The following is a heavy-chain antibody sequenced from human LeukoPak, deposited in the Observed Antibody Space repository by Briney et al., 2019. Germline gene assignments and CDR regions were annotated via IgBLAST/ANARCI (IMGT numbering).Heavy chain of an antibody. CDR3: ARAKSFSAPKIDY. J-gene: IGHJ4*02. V-gene: IGHV3-30-3*01. CDR1: GFTFSSYA. D-gene: IGHD3-3*01. Sequence: GGSLRLSCAASGFTFSSYAMHWVRQAPGKGLEWVAVISYDGSNKYYADSVKGRFTISRDNSKNTLYLQMNSLRAEDTAVYYCARAKSFSAPKIDYWGQGTLVTVSS. CDR2: ISYDGSNK.